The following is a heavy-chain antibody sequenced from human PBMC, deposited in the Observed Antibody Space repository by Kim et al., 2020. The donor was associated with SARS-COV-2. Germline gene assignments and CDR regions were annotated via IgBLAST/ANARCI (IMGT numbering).Heavy chain of an antibody. CDR3: ARRHSSGYYYFDY. CDR1: GFTFSSYW. D-gene: IGHD3-22*01. J-gene: IGHJ4*02. CDR2: IKQDGSEK. V-gene: IGHV3-7*01. Sequence: GGSLRLSCAASGFTFSSYWMSWVRQAPGKGLEWVANIKQDGSEKYYVDSVKGRFTISRDNAKNSLYLQMNSLRAEDTAVYYCARRHSSGYYYFDYWGQGTLVTVSS.